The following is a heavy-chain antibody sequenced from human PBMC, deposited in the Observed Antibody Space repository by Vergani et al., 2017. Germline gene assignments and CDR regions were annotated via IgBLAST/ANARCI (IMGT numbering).Heavy chain of an antibody. Sequence: QVQLVQSGAEVKKPGASVKVSCKASGYTFTSYAMHWVRQAPGQRLEWMGWSNAGNGNTKYSQEFQGRVTITRDTSASTAYMELSSLRSEDMAVYYCARDDPLLGYCSSTSCYAALDYWGQGTLVTVSS. CDR3: ARDDPLLGYCSSTSCYAALDY. J-gene: IGHJ4*02. CDR2: SNAGNGNT. V-gene: IGHV1-3*02. D-gene: IGHD2-2*01. CDR1: GYTFTSYA.